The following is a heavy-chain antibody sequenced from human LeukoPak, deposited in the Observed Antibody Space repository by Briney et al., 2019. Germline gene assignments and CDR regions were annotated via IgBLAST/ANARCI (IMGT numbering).Heavy chain of an antibody. Sequence: GGSLRLSCVTSGFTFSGYWMHWVRQGPEKGLELVSRIDNDGHGIIYADSVKGRFTTSIDNVKNTLYLQMNSLRVEDTAVYYCAAGGGWDPSFGVVTHIDAWGKGTTVVVS. D-gene: IGHD3-3*01. J-gene: IGHJ6*03. CDR2: IDNDGHGI. CDR3: AAGGGWDPSFGVVTHIDA. CDR1: GFTFSGYW. V-gene: IGHV3-74*01.